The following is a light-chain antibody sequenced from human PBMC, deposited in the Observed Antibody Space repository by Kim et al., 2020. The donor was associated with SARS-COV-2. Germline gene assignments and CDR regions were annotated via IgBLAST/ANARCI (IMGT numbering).Light chain of an antibody. V-gene: IGKV3-20*01. Sequence: NALTQSPGTLSLSPGERATLSCRASQSVSSNFLAWYQQKTGQAPRLLIYSASSRASGIPDRFSGSGSGTDFTLTISTLEPEDFAVYYCQQYATSPETFGQGTKVDIK. CDR3: QQYATSPET. CDR1: QSVSSNF. CDR2: SAS. J-gene: IGKJ1*01.